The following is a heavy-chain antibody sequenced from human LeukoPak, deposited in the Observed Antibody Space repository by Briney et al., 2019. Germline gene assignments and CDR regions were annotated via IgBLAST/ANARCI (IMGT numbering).Heavy chain of an antibody. CDR2: ISSSGGST. CDR1: GFTFSSYA. V-gene: IGHV3-64*01. CDR3: VRRAPGYSSGWLDY. D-gene: IGHD6-19*01. J-gene: IGHJ4*02. Sequence: GGSLRLSCAASGFTFSSYAMSWVRQAPGKGLEYVSAISSSGGSTFYANSVKGRFTISRDNFKNTLYLQMGSLRAEDMALYYCVRRAPGYSSGWLDYWGQGTLVTVSS.